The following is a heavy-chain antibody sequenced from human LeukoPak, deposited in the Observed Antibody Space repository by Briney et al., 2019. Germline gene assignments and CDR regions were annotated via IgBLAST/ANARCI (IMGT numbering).Heavy chain of an antibody. CDR3: ARDGSGSYYAFDY. V-gene: IGHV3-7*01. D-gene: IGHD1-26*01. CDR2: IKQDGSEK. J-gene: IGHJ4*02. CDR1: GGTFSSYA. Sequence: SCKASGGTFSSYAISWVRQAPGKGLEWVANIKQDGSEKYYVDSVKGRFTISRDNAKNSLYLQMNSLRAEDTAVYYCARDGSGSYYAFDYWGQGTLVTVSS.